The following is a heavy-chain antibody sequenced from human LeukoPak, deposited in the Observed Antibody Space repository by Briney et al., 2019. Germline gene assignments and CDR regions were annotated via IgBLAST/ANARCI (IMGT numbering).Heavy chain of an antibody. D-gene: IGHD6-19*01. CDR1: GFTFSSYA. Sequence: GGSLRLSCAASGFTFSSYAMSWVRQAPGKGLGWVSAISGSGGSTYYADSVKGRFTISRDNSKNTLYLQMNSLRAEDTAVYYCAKDLLGSSAPRYYYYYGMDVWGQGTTVTVSS. J-gene: IGHJ6*02. V-gene: IGHV3-23*01. CDR3: AKDLLGSSAPRYYYYYGMDV. CDR2: ISGSGGST.